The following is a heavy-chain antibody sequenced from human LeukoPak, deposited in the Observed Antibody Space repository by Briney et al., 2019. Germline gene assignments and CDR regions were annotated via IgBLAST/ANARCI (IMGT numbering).Heavy chain of an antibody. J-gene: IGHJ3*02. CDR1: GFTFSSYA. V-gene: IGHV3-7*01. CDR3: ARTEVYYYDSSGPQADAFDI. CDR2: IKQDGSEK. D-gene: IGHD3-22*01. Sequence: GGSLRLSCAASGFTFSSYAMNWVRQAPGKGLEWVANIKQDGSEKYYVDSVKGRFTISRDNAKNSLYLQMNSLRAEDTAVYYCARTEVYYYDSSGPQADAFDIWGQGTMVTVSS.